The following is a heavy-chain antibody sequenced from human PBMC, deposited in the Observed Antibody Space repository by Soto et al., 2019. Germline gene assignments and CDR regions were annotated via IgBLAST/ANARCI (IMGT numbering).Heavy chain of an antibody. V-gene: IGHV1-69*06. Sequence: QVQLVQSGSEVKKPGSSVKVSCKASGGTFSDFTLSWLRQAPGRGLEWMGGIIPMTGATNNAQKLKGRLTITADKSTGTVYMELNSLRSDDTAVYYCARYWSAGTLYGAFDIWGQGTEVTVSP. J-gene: IGHJ3*02. CDR1: GGTFSDFT. D-gene: IGHD2-15*01. CDR2: IIPMTGAT. CDR3: ARYWSAGTLYGAFDI.